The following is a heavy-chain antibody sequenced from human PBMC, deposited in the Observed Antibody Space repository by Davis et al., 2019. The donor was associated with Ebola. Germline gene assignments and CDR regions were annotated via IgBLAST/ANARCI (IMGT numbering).Heavy chain of an antibody. Sequence: SETLSLTCAVYGVSFSGYYWSWIRQPPGKGLEWIGEINHSGSTNYNPSLKSRVTISVDTSKNQFSLKLSSVTAADTAVYYCAIQIMGTTRVFDYWGQGTLVTVSS. D-gene: IGHD1/OR15-1a*01. CDR2: INHSGST. J-gene: IGHJ4*02. CDR1: GVSFSGYY. V-gene: IGHV4-34*01. CDR3: AIQIMGTTRVFDY.